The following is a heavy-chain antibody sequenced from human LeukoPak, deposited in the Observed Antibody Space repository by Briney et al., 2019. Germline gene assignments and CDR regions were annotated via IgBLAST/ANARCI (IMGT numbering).Heavy chain of an antibody. CDR1: AYTLTELS. CDR2: FDPEDGET. D-gene: IGHD3-3*01. Sequence: EASVKVSCTVSAYTLTELSMHWVRQAHGKGKEWMGGFDPEDGETIYAQKFQGRVTITEDTSTDTAYMELSSLRSEDTAVYYCAAILRGITIFGVVKYNWFDPWGQGTLVTVSS. V-gene: IGHV1-24*01. CDR3: AAILRGITIFGVVKYNWFDP. J-gene: IGHJ5*02.